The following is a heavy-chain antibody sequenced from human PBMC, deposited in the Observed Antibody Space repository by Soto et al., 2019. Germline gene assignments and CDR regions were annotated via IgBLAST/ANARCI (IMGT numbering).Heavy chain of an antibody. CDR2: IYSGGST. J-gene: IGHJ6*03. D-gene: IGHD6-13*01. V-gene: IGHV3-53*04. Sequence: GGSLRLSCAASGFTVSSNYMSWVRQAPGKGLEWVSVIYSGGSTYYADSVKGRFTISRHNSKNTLYLQMNSLRAEDTAVYYCARVSGSRWDYYYMDVWGKGTTVTVSS. CDR1: GFTVSSNY. CDR3: ARVSGSRWDYYYMDV.